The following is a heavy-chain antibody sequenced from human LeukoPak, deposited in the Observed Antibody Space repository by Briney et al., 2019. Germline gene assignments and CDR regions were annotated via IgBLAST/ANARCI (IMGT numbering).Heavy chain of an antibody. CDR2: IYYSGST. J-gene: IGHJ3*02. CDR3: ARDLSSSWYSAFDI. Sequence: SETLSLTCTVSGGSISSYYWSWIRQPPGKGLEWIGYIYYSGSTNYNHSLKSRVTISVDTSKNQFSLKLSSVTAADTAVYYCARDLSSSWYSAFDIWGQGTMVTVSS. V-gene: IGHV4-59*01. CDR1: GGSISSYY. D-gene: IGHD6-13*01.